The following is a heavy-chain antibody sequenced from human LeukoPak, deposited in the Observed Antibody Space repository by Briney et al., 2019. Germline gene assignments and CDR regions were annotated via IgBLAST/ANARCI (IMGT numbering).Heavy chain of an antibody. V-gene: IGHV4-34*12. J-gene: IGHJ5*02. CDR1: GGSFSGYY. CDR3: ARLSNWFDP. Sequence: SETLSLTCAVYGGSFSGYYWSWIRQPPGKGLEWIGEIFHSGSTNYNPSLKSRVTISVDKSKNQFSLKLSSVTAADTAVYYCARLSNWFDPWGQGTLVTVSS. CDR2: IFHSGST.